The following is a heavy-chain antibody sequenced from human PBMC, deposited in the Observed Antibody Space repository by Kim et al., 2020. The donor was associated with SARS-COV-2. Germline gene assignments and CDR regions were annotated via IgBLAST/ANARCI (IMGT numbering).Heavy chain of an antibody. CDR3: APLYYYDSSGYLPPYFD. J-gene: IGHJ4*01. CDR1: GFTFSSYG. CDR2: ISYDGSNK. Sequence: GGSLRLSCAASGFTFSSYGMHWVRQAPGKGLEWVAVISYDGSNKYYADSVKGRFTISRDNSKNTLYLQMNSLRAEDTAVYYCAPLYYYDSSGYLPPYFD. D-gene: IGHD3-22*01. V-gene: IGHV3-30*03.